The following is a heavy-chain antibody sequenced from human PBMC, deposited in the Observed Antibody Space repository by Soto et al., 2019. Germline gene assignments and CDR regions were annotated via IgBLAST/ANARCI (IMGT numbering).Heavy chain of an antibody. CDR1: GGSISSGGYS. Sequence: SETLSLTCAVSGGSISSGGYSWSWIRQPPGKGLEWIGYIYYSGSTYYNPSLKSRVTISVDRSKNQFSLKLSSVTAADTAVYYCARVGGYYPTFDYWGQGTLVTVSS. CDR3: ARVGGYYPTFDY. J-gene: IGHJ4*02. CDR2: IYYSGST. V-gene: IGHV4-30-2*01. D-gene: IGHD1-26*01.